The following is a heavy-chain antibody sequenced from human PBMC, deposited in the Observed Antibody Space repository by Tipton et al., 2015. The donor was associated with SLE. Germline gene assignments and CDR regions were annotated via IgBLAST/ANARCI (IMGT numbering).Heavy chain of an antibody. CDR3: AKDWTGWD. J-gene: IGHJ4*02. D-gene: IGHD3/OR15-3a*01. CDR2: ISGSGGST. Sequence: SLRLSCAASGFGFSTYDMSWVRQAPGKGLEWVSAISGSGGSTYNADSVKGRFTISRDNSKNTLYLQMNSLRAEDTAVYYCAKDWTGWDWGQGTLVTVSS. V-gene: IGHV3-23*01. CDR1: GFGFSTYD.